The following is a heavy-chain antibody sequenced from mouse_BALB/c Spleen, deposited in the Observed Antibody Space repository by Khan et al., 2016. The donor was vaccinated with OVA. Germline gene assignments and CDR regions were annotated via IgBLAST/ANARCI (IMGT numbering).Heavy chain of an antibody. V-gene: IGHV14-3*02. CDR1: GLNIKDTD. CDR3: ARMARK. CDR2: IDPPNGNP. Sequence: IQLVQSGPELVKSGATVKLSCTASGLNIKDTDMHWLKQWPEQGLKWIGRIDPPNGNPTYDPKFQGKSTFTSETSSSTAYLQLNNLTSEDTAVYYCARMARKWGEGTTLTVSS. J-gene: IGHJ2*01.